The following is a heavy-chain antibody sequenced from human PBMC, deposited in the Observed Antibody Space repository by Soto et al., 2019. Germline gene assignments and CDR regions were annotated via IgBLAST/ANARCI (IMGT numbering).Heavy chain of an antibody. V-gene: IGHV3-23*01. Sequence: EVQVLESGGGLVQPGGSLRLSCEGSEFTVSGHAMTWIRQAPGKGPEWVSTITADGGTYYADSVKGRFAMSRDTSENTRYFQMNSLGAEDTAAYYCAPHVSCSGGSCQYDAFAIRGQGTMVTVSS. J-gene: IGHJ3*02. CDR3: APHVSCSGGSCQYDAFAI. CDR1: EFTVSGHA. D-gene: IGHD2-15*01. CDR2: ITADGGT.